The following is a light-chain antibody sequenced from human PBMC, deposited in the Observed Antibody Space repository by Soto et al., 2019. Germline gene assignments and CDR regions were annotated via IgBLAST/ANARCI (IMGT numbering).Light chain of an antibody. Sequence: QLVLTQPPSASGSPGQSVTIPCTGTSNDIGEYHYVSWYQQHPGKAPKLMIYEVTQRPSGVPHRFSGSKSGNTASLTVSGLQPEDEADYYCTSYAGSGNPVLFGGGTKLTVL. J-gene: IGLJ2*01. CDR1: SNDIGEYHY. CDR3: TSYAGSGNPVL. V-gene: IGLV2-8*01. CDR2: EVT.